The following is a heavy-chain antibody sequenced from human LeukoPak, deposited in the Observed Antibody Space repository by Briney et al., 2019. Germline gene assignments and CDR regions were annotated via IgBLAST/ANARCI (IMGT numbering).Heavy chain of an antibody. J-gene: IGHJ4*02. CDR2: ITPNSGGT. CDR3: ARGACGDYVWEDY. V-gene: IGHV1-2*06. Sequence: ASVKVSCKASGYTFTGHYIHWVRQAPGQGLEWMGRITPNSGGTNYAQKFQDRLTMTRDTSITTAYMELNSLTSHDTAAYSCARGACGDYVWEDYWGQGSLVTVSS. CDR1: GYTFTGHY. D-gene: IGHD3-16*01.